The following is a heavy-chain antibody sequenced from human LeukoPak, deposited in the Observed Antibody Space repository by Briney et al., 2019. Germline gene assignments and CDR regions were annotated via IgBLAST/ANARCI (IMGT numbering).Heavy chain of an antibody. J-gene: IGHJ5*02. CDR3: ARTYSSSWYNWFDP. CDR1: GGSISSYY. Sequence: SETLSLTCTVSGGSISSYYWSWIRQPPGKGLEWVGYIYYSGSTNCNPSLKSRVTISVDTSKNQFSLKLSSVTAADTAVYYCARTYSSSWYNWFDPWGQGTLVTVSS. V-gene: IGHV4-59*01. CDR2: IYYSGST. D-gene: IGHD6-13*01.